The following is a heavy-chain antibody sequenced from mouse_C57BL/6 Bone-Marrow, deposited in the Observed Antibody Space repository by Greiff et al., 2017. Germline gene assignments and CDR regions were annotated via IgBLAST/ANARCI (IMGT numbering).Heavy chain of an antibody. D-gene: IGHD1-1*01. CDR1: GYTFTSYW. J-gene: IGHJ4*01. Sequence: QVQLQQPGAELVRPGTSVKLSCKASGYTFTSYWMHWVKQRPGQGLEWIGVIDPSDSYTNYNQKFKGKATLTVDTSSSTAYMQLSSLTSEDSAVYYCARNYGSNYAMDYWGPGTSVTVSS. CDR3: ARNYGSNYAMDY. CDR2: IDPSDSYT. V-gene: IGHV1-59*01.